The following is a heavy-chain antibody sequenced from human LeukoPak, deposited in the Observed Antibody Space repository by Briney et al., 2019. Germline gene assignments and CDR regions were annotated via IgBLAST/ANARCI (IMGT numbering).Heavy chain of an antibody. Sequence: GGSLRLSFAASGFTFKTYWMSWVRPAPGKGLEWVANINQDGSEKYYVESVEGRFTISRDNAKNSLDLQMNSLRGDDTAVYYCARAAAAGTVDYWGQGTLVTVSS. CDR3: ARAAAAGTVDY. CDR1: GFTFKTYW. CDR2: INQDGSEK. D-gene: IGHD6-13*01. J-gene: IGHJ4*02. V-gene: IGHV3-7*05.